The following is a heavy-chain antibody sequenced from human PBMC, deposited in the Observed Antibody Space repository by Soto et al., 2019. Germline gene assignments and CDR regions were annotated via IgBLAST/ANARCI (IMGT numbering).Heavy chain of an antibody. CDR2: IYYSGST. D-gene: IGHD6-19*01. CDR3: ARGIEGWYQGRYYYGMDV. J-gene: IGHJ6*02. Sequence: QVQLQESGPGLVKPSETLSLTCTVSGGSVSSGSYYWSWIRQPPGKGLEWIGYIYYSGSTNYNPSLRGRVXXXVXSSKNQFSLKLSSVTAADTAVYYCARGIEGWYQGRYYYGMDVWGQGTTVTVSS. CDR1: GGSVSSGSYY. V-gene: IGHV4-61*01.